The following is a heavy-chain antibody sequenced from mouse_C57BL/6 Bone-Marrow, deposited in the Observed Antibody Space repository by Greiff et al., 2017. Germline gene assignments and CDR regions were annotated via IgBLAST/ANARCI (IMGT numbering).Heavy chain of an antibody. V-gene: IGHV1-72*01. CDR1: GYTFTSYW. CDR2: IDPNSGGT. D-gene: IGHD1-1*01. CDR3: ARNGSSQYYFDY. J-gene: IGHJ2*01. Sequence: QSCKASGYTFTSYWMHWVKQRPGRGLEWIGRIDPNSGGTKYNEKFKSKATLTVDKPSSTAYMQLSSLTSEDSAVYYCARNGSSQYYFDYWGQGTTLTVSS.